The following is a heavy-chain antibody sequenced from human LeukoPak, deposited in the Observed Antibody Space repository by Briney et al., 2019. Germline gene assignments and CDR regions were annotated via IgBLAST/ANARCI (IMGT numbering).Heavy chain of an antibody. CDR3: ARSPTYGSGGSAAFDI. Sequence: GGSLRLSCAASGFTFSSYWMHWVRQAPGKGLVWVSRINSDGSSTSYADSVKGRFTISRDNAKNTLYLQTNSLRAEDTAVYYCARSPTYGSGGSAAFDIWGQGTMVTVSS. V-gene: IGHV3-74*01. CDR1: GFTFSSYW. CDR2: INSDGSST. D-gene: IGHD3-10*01. J-gene: IGHJ3*02.